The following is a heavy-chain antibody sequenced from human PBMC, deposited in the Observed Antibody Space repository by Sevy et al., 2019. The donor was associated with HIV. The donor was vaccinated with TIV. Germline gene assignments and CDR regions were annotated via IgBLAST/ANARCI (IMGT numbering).Heavy chain of an antibody. Sequence: GGSLRLSCAASGFTFSGSAIHWVRQASGKGLEWVGRIRSKSNSHATAYAASVKGRFTISRDDSKNTAYLQMNSLKTEDTAVYYCTRHRLSVVRGIIMAHYFDYWGPGTLVTVSS. CDR2: IRSKSNSHAT. CDR1: GFTFSGSA. J-gene: IGHJ4*02. D-gene: IGHD3-10*01. V-gene: IGHV3-73*01. CDR3: TRHRLSVVRGIIMAHYFDY.